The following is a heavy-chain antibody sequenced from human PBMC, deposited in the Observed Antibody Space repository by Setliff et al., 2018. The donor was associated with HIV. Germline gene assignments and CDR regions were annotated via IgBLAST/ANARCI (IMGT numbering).Heavy chain of an antibody. CDR3: ARDYFPHSRRNFGSGDYFHF. D-gene: IGHD3-10*01. Sequence: ASVKVSCKASGYTFTGYCMHWVRQAPGQGLEWMAYINPNSGDSKTAQEFQGRVTVTRDTSIATAYMELSSLTSGDTAVYHCARDYFPHSRRNFGSGDYFHFWGQGSRVTVSS. J-gene: IGHJ4*02. V-gene: IGHV1-2*02. CDR2: INPNSGDS. CDR1: GYTFTGYC.